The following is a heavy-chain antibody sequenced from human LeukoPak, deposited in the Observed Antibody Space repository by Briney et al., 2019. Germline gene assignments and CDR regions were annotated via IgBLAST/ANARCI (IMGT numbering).Heavy chain of an antibody. D-gene: IGHD4-17*01. CDR1: GGSISSSSYY. CDR3: ARETVTTGGGRDY. CDR2: IYYSGKT. Sequence: SETLSLTCTVSGGSISSSSYYWGWIRQPPGKGLEWIGSIYYSGKTDYNPSLKSRVTISVDTSKNQFSLKLSSVTAADTAVYYCARETVTTGGGRDYWGQGTLVTVSS. V-gene: IGHV4-39*07. J-gene: IGHJ4*02.